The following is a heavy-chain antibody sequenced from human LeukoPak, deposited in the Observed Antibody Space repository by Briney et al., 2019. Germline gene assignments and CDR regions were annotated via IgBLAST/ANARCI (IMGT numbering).Heavy chain of an antibody. CDR1: GFSLSTSGMC. CDR2: IDWDDDK. J-gene: IGHJ4*02. D-gene: IGHD6-19*01. CDR3: ARIAVAGKEGDY. Sequence: SGPTLVNPTQTLTLTCTFSGFSLSTSGMCVSLIRQPPGKALEWLARIDWDDDKYYSTSLKTRLTISKDTSKNQVVLTMTNMDPVDTATYYCARIAVAGKEGDYWGQGTLVTVSS. V-gene: IGHV2-70*11.